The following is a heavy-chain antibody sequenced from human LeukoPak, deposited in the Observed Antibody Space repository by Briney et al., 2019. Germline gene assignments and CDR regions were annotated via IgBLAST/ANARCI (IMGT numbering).Heavy chain of an antibody. J-gene: IGHJ5*02. D-gene: IGHD3-22*01. CDR1: GGSFSGYY. Sequence: SGTLSLTCAVYGGSFSGYYWSWIRQPPGKGLEWIGEINHSGSTNYNPSLKSRVTISVDTSKNQFSLKLSSVTAADTAVYYCARGRRITMIVVVTRGSNWFDPWGQGTLVTVSS. V-gene: IGHV4-34*01. CDR2: INHSGST. CDR3: ARGRRITMIVVVTRGSNWFDP.